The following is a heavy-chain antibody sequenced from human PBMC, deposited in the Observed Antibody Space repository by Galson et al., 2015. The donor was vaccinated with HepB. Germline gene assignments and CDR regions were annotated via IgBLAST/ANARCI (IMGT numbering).Heavy chain of an antibody. V-gene: IGHV3-23*01. J-gene: IGHJ4*02. Sequence: LRLSCAGSGFTFTRYALNWVRQAPGKGLEWVSSIGGSGGHTYYADSVRGRFTISRDNSKNTLYLQVSSLRVEDTAVYYCAKVAILGVTPHYFDYWGQGTLVTVSS. CDR1: GFTFTRYA. CDR3: AKVAILGVTPHYFDY. CDR2: IGGSGGHT. D-gene: IGHD3-3*01.